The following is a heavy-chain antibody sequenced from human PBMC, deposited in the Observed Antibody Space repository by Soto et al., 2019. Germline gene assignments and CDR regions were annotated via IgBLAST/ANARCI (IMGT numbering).Heavy chain of an antibody. D-gene: IGHD2-15*01. Sequence: PGGSLRLSCAASGFTFSSYGMHWVRQAPGKGLEWVAVIWYDGSNKYYAESVKGRFTISRDNSKNTLYLQMNSLRAEDTAVYYCARGGGIVVVVAALDAFDIWGQGTMVTVSS. J-gene: IGHJ3*02. CDR3: ARGGGIVVVVAALDAFDI. V-gene: IGHV3-33*01. CDR2: IWYDGSNK. CDR1: GFTFSSYG.